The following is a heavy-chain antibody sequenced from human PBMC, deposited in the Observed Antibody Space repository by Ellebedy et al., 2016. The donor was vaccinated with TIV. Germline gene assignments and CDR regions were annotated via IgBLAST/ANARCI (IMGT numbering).Heavy chain of an antibody. J-gene: IGHJ6*02. CDR1: GFTFSSYA. CDR3: AKGFQWLDPWYVGKAYGMDV. CDR2: ISGSGGST. Sequence: GESLKISCAASGFTFSSYAMSWVRQAPGKGLEWVSAISGSGGSTYYADSVKGRFTISRDNSKNTLYLQMNSLRAEDTAVYYCAKGFQWLDPWYVGKAYGMDVWGQGTTVTVSS. V-gene: IGHV3-23*01. D-gene: IGHD6-19*01.